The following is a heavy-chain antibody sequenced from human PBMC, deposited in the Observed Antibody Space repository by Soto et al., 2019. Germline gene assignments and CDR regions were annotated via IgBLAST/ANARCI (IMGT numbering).Heavy chain of an antibody. D-gene: IGHD2-2*01. CDR3: ARVKLGYCISTSCYHDY. CDR1: GFTFSSYS. CDR2: ISSSSGYI. V-gene: IGHV3-21*01. J-gene: IGHJ4*02. Sequence: PGGSLRFSCAASGFTFSSYSMNWVRQAPGKGLEWVSSISSSSGYIYYADSVKGRFTISRDNAKNSLYLQMNSLRAEDTAVYYCARVKLGYCISTSCYHDYWGQGTLVTVSS.